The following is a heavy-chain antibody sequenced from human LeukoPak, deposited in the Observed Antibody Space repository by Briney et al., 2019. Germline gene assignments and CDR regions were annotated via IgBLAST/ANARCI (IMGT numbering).Heavy chain of an antibody. CDR3: ASHYDIDY. Sequence: GGSLRLSCAASGLTFSTYTMNWVRQAPGKGLEWVSSISSGSSYIYYANSMKGRFTISRDNAKNSLYLQMNSLKAEDTAVYFCASHYDIDYWGQGTLVTVSS. J-gene: IGHJ4*02. V-gene: IGHV3-21*06. CDR2: ISSGSSYI. CDR1: GLTFSTYT. D-gene: IGHD3-9*01.